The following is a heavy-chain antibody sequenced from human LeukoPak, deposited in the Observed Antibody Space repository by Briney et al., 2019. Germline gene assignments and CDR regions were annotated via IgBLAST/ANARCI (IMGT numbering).Heavy chain of an antibody. CDR2: INHSGST. CDR3: ARSYSSGWYAKTVTSDY. CDR1: GGSFSGYY. Sequence: SETLSLTCAVYGGSFSGYYWSWIRQPPGKGLEWIGEINHSGSTYYNPSLKSRVTISVDTSKNQFSLKLSSVTAADTSVYYCARSYSSGWYAKTVTSDYWGQGTLVTVSS. J-gene: IGHJ4*02. V-gene: IGHV4-34*01. D-gene: IGHD6-19*01.